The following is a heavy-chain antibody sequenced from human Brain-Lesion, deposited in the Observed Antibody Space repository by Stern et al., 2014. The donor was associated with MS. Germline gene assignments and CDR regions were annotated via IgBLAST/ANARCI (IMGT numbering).Heavy chain of an antibody. CDR1: GFTFSSYG. J-gene: IGHJ4*02. Sequence: QVQLVQSGGGVVQPGRSLRLTCTVSGFTFSSYGMHWVRQAPGKGLEVGSVISYDGSDTYYAESVKGRFTISRDNSKNTLYLEMRSLRPEDTAVYYCVKRGITEVRGVRLGDYWGPGTLVIVSS. CDR2: ISYDGSDT. CDR3: VKRGITEVRGVRLGDY. V-gene: IGHV3-30*18. D-gene: IGHD3-10*01.